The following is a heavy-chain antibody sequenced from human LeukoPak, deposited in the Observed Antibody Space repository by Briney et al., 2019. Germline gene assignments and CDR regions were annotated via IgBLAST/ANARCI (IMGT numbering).Heavy chain of an antibody. V-gene: IGHV3-30*02. CDR3: AKGAAVLMVYAKWSYFDY. Sequence: GGSLRLSCAASGFTFSSYGMHWVRQAPGKGLEWVAFIRYDGSNKYYADSVKGRFTISRDNSKNTLYLQMNSLRAEDTAVYYCAKGAAVLMVYAKWSYFDYWGQGTLVTVSS. D-gene: IGHD2-8*01. CDR1: GFTFSSYG. CDR2: IRYDGSNK. J-gene: IGHJ4*02.